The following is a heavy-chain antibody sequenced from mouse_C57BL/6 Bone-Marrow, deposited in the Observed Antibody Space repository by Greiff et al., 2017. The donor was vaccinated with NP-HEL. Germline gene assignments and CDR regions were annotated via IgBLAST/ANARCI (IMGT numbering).Heavy chain of an antibody. J-gene: IGHJ2*01. D-gene: IGHD1-1*01. CDR2: IDPSDSYT. Sequence: QVQLQQSGAELVMPGASVKLSCKASGYTFTSYWMHWVKQRPGQGLEWIGEIDPSDSYTNYNQKFKGKSTLTVDKSSSTAYMQLSSLTSEDSAVYYCALFITTVVATLDYWGQGTTLTVSS. CDR3: ALFITTVVATLDY. CDR1: GYTFTSYW. V-gene: IGHV1-69*01.